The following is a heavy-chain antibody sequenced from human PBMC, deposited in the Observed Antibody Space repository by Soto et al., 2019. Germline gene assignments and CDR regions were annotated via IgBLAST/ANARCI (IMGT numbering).Heavy chain of an antibody. J-gene: IGHJ6*02. CDR1: GFTFSSYE. CDR2: ISSSGSTI. V-gene: IGHV3-48*03. CDR3: ASGGSWYYYYYGMDV. D-gene: IGHD6-13*01. Sequence: EVQLVESGGGLVQPGGSLRLSSAASGFTFSSYEMNWVRQAPGKGLEWVSYISSSGSTIYYADSVKGRFTNSRDNAKNSLYLQMNSLRAEDTAVYYCASGGSWYYYYYGMDVWGQGTTVTVSS.